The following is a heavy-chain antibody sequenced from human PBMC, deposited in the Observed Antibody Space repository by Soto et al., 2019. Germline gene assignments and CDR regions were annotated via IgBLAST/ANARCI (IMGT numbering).Heavy chain of an antibody. V-gene: IGHV1-46*01. CDR1: GYTFTSHF. CDR3: GRKGHRDSSSSVLDY. Sequence: VASVKVSCKASGYTFTSHFMHWVRQAPGQGLEWMGIINPSDGTTSYAQRFQGRLTVTSDTSTSTVYMEVSSLRSEDTAVYFCGRKGHRDSSSSVLDYWGQGTLVTVSS. J-gene: IGHJ4*02. D-gene: IGHD6-6*01. CDR2: INPSDGTT.